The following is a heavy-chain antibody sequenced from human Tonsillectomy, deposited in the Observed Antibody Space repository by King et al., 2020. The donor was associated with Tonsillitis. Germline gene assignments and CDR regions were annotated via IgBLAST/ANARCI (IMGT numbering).Heavy chain of an antibody. J-gene: IGHJ6*02. CDR2: INPNSGGT. Sequence: QLVQSGVEVKKPGASVKVSCKASGYSFTGYYMHWLRQAPGQGLEWMGWINPNSGGTNYAQKFQGRVTMTRDTSISTDYMDLSRLRSDDTAVYYCAATGTTVTVGPLYHNYGMDVWGQGTTVTVSS. V-gene: IGHV1-2*02. CDR1: GYSFTGYY. CDR3: AATGTTVTVGPLYHNYGMDV. D-gene: IGHD4-17*01.